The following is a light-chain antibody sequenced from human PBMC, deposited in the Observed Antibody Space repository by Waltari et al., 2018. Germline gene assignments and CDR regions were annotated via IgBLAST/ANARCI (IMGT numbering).Light chain of an antibody. V-gene: IGLV3-1*01. J-gene: IGLJ3*02. CDR2: QDS. Sequence: SYELTQPPSVSVSPGQTASITCSGDKLGDKYVCWYQQKPGHSPEVVIYQDSLRPSVIPERFSGSNSVNTATLTISGTQPVDDADYYCQAWDSGVVFGGGTKLTVL. CDR3: QAWDSGVV. CDR1: KLGDKY.